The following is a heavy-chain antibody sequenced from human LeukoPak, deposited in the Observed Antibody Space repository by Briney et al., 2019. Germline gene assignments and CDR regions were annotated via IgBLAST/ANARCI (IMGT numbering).Heavy chain of an antibody. CDR3: ARSRGNLYFQH. CDR1: GDSISSYY. V-gene: IGHV4-59*01. D-gene: IGHD6-25*01. Sequence: PSATLSLTCTVSGDSISSYYWSWIRQSPEKGLEWTGYIHYTGSTYYNPSLRSRVTISVDTSKNQFSLRLISVTAADTAMYYCARSRGNLYFQHWGQGTLVTVSS. J-gene: IGHJ1*01. CDR2: IHYTGST.